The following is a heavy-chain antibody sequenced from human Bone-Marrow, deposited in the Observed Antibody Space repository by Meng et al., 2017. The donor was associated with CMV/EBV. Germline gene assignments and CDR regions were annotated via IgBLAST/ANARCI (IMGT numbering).Heavy chain of an antibody. Sequence: ESLKISCAVYGGSFSGYYWSWIRQPPGKGLEWIGEINHSGSTNYNPSFKSRVTISVDTSKNQFSLKLSSVTAADTAVYYCARRTIAAAGNFDLWGRGTLVTVSS. CDR3: ARRTIAAAGNFDL. J-gene: IGHJ2*01. V-gene: IGHV4-34*01. CDR2: INHSGST. D-gene: IGHD6-13*01. CDR1: GGSFSGYY.